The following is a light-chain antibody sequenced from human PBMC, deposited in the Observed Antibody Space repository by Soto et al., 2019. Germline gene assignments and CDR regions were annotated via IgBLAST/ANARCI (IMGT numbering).Light chain of an antibody. CDR2: ASS. Sequence: SCRAGVLGARVTVTCQASQGIRTYLVWYQQKRGKAPTVLIYASSTLQTGVPSRFSGSGSGTEFTVTIFSLKPDAFLPFYWLSCTGYARTYDEGTRLEIK. CDR3: LSCTGYART. J-gene: IGKJ5*01. CDR1: QGIRTY. V-gene: IGKV1-9*01.